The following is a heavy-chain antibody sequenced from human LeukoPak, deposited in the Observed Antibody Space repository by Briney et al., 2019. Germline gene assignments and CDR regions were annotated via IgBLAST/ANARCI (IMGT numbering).Heavy chain of an antibody. CDR1: GGSISSYY. D-gene: IGHD1-1*01. Sequence: SETLPLTCTVSGGSISSYYWSWIRQPPGKGLEWIGYISYSGSTNFNPSLKSRVTISVDTSKNQFSLKLSSVTAADTAVYYCAREGTAGTNLNWFDPWGQGTLVTVSS. CDR2: ISYSGST. V-gene: IGHV4-59*01. J-gene: IGHJ5*02. CDR3: AREGTAGTNLNWFDP.